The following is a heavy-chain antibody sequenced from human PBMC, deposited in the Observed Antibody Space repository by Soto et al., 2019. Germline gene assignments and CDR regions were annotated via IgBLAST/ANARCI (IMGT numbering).Heavy chain of an antibody. V-gene: IGHV1-18*01. CDR3: AITKREVIAAAVTDRYGMDV. J-gene: IGHJ6*02. D-gene: IGHD6-13*01. CDR2: ISAYNGNT. CDR1: GYTFISYG. Sequence: QVQLVQSGAEVKKPGASVKVSCKASGYTFISYGISSVQQAPGQGLEWMGWISAYNGNTNYAQKFQGRVTMSTDTDTSTSYMELRSLRSDDTAGYCCAITKREVIAAAVTDRYGMDVWGQGTTVTVSS.